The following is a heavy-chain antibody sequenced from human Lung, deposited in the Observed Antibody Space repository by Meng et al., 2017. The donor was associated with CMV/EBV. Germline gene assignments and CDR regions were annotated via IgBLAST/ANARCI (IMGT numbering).Heavy chain of an antibody. J-gene: IGHJ6*02. CDR1: GYTFTSYY. CDR3: ARAGRYCSSTSCYNEDYYYYYGMAV. D-gene: IGHD2-2*02. Sequence: ASVKVSCKASGYTFTSYYMHWVRQAPGQGLEWMGIINPSGGSTSYAQKFQGRVTMTRDTSTSTVYMELSSLRSEDTAVYYCARAGRYCSSTSCYNEDYYYYYGMAVWGQGTTVTVSS. V-gene: IGHV1-46*01. CDR2: INPSGGST.